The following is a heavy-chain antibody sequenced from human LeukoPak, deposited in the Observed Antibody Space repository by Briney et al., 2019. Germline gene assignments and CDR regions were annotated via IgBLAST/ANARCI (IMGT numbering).Heavy chain of an antibody. Sequence: GGSLRLSCAASGFTVSSSYMIWVRQAPGKGLECVSVISNDGTTYYADSVKGRFSISRDNSKNTLYLQMNSLRAEDTAVYYCAKDWAGFDYWGQGTLVTVSS. D-gene: IGHD3-16*01. J-gene: IGHJ4*02. CDR3: AKDWAGFDY. V-gene: IGHV3-53*01. CDR1: GFTVSSSY. CDR2: ISNDGTT.